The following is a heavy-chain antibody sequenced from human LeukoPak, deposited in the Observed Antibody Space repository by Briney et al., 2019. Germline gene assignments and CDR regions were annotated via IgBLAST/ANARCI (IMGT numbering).Heavy chain of an antibody. D-gene: IGHD6-13*01. V-gene: IGHV7-4-1*02. CDR1: GYTFTRYA. J-gene: IGHJ6*02. CDR3: ARDTYSSSWYWYGLDV. Sequence: ASVKVSCKASGYTFTRYAMNWVRQAPRQGLEWMGWINTNTGNPTYAQGFTGRFVFSLDTSVSTAYLQVSSLKAEDTAVYYCARDTYSSSWYWYGLDVWGQGTTVTVSS. CDR2: INTNTGNP.